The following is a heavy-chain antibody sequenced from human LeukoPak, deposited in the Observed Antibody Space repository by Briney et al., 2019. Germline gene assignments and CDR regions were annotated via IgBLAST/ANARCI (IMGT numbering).Heavy chain of an antibody. D-gene: IGHD3-10*01. J-gene: IGHJ6*04. Sequence: SETLSLTCTVSGGSISSYYWSWIRQPPGKGLEWIGYIYYSGSTNYNPSLESRVTISVDTSKNQFSLKLSSVTAADTAVYYCARVTATMVRGNHYYYYYGMDVWGKGTTVTVSS. V-gene: IGHV4-59*01. CDR1: GGSISSYY. CDR2: IYYSGST. CDR3: ARVTATMVRGNHYYYYYGMDV.